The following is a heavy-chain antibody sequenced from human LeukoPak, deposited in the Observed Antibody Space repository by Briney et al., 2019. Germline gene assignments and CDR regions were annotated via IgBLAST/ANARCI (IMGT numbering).Heavy chain of an antibody. V-gene: IGHV4-59*01. D-gene: IGHD3-10*01. Sequence: SETLSLTCTVSGGSISSYYWSWIRQPPGKGLEWIGYIYYSGSTNYNPSLKSRVTISVDTSKNQFSLKLSSVTAADTAVYYCARARGRMVRGVIATYYFDYWGQGTLVTVSS. CDR1: GGSISSYY. CDR3: ARARGRMVRGVIATYYFDY. J-gene: IGHJ4*02. CDR2: IYYSGST.